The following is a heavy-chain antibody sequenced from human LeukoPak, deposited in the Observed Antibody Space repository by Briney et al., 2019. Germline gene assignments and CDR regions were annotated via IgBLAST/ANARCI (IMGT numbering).Heavy chain of an antibody. V-gene: IGHV4-59*01. J-gene: IGHJ4*02. CDR2: MYYRGNT. CDR3: ATGVHGIAAAGDYYFDY. Sequence: RSSETLSLTCTVSGGSISSYYWSWIRQPPGKGLERIGYMYYRGNTNYDPSLKSRVTISIDTPNNQFSLKLSSVTAADTAVYYCATGVHGIAAAGDYYFDYWGQGTLVTVSS. CDR1: GGSISSYY. D-gene: IGHD6-13*01.